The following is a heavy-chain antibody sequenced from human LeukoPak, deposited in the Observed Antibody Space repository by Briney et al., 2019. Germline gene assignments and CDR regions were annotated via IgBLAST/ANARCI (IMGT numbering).Heavy chain of an antibody. CDR3: AQLDVLRSDYFES. D-gene: IGHD3-22*01. CDR1: GITYEDYA. CDR2: ISGGGRST. Sequence: GGSLRLSCVASGITYEDYAFSWVRQAPGKGLEWVSVISGGGRSTSYADSLKGRFTISRENSKNTLYLKMNSLRAEDTAVYYCAQLDVLRSDYFESWGQGTLVTVSS. J-gene: IGHJ4*02. V-gene: IGHV3-23*01.